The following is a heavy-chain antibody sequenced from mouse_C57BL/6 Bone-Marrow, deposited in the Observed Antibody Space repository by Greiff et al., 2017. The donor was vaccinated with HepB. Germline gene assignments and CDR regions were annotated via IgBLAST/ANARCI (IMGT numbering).Heavy chain of an antibody. CDR3: ESEICDYDEVAY. CDR1: GYTFTSYW. Sequence: QVQLQQPGTELVKPGASVKLSCKASGYTFTSYWLHWVKQRPGQGLEWIGNINPSNGGTNYNEKFKSKATLTVDKSSSTAYMQLSSLTSEDSAVYYCESEICDYDEVAYWGQGTLVTVSA. CDR2: INPSNGGT. V-gene: IGHV1-53*01. J-gene: IGHJ3*01. D-gene: IGHD2-4*01.